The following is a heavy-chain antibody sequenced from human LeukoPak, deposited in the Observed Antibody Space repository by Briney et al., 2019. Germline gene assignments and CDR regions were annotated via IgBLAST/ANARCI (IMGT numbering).Heavy chain of an antibody. Sequence: ASVKVSCKASGGTFSSYAISWVRQAPGQGLEWMGGIIPIFGTANYAQKFQGSVTITADESTSTAYMELSSLRSEDTAVYYCARDRVVGAPGYGMDVWGQGTTVTVSS. V-gene: IGHV1-69*13. CDR3: ARDRVVGAPGYGMDV. J-gene: IGHJ6*02. CDR1: GGTFSSYA. CDR2: IIPIFGTA. D-gene: IGHD1-26*01.